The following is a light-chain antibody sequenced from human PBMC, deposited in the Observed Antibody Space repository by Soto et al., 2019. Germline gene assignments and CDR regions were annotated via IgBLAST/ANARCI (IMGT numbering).Light chain of an antibody. V-gene: IGLV2-8*01. CDR3: SSYAGNSRYV. CDR2: EVT. CDR1: SGDVGGYDY. J-gene: IGLJ1*01. Sequence: QSALTQPPSASGSPGQSVTISCTGTSGDVGGYDYVSWYQQHPGKAPKLMIYEVTKRPLGVPDRFSGSKSGNTASLTVSGLQAEDEADYYCSSYAGNSRYVFGTGTKVTVL.